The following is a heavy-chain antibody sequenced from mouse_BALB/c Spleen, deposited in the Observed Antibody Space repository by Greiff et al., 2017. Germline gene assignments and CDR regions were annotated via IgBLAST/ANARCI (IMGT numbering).Heavy chain of an antibody. J-gene: IGHJ2*01. CDR1: GFTFSSYT. D-gene: IGHD2-4*01. CDR2: ISNGGGST. CDR3: ARRITGGGFDY. V-gene: IGHV5-12-2*01. Sequence: EVQGAESGGGLVQPGGSLKLSCAASGFTFSSYTMSWVRQTPEKRLEWVAYISNGGGSTYYPDTVKGRFTISRDNAKNTLYLQMSSLKSEDTAMYYCARRITGGGFDYWGQGTTLTVSS.